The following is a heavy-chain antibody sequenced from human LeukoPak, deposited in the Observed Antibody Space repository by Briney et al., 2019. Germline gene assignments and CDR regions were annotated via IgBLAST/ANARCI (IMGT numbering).Heavy chain of an antibody. V-gene: IGHV3-48*03. J-gene: IGHJ4*02. CDR3: AREHYYGSGSDY. D-gene: IGHD3-10*01. CDR2: ISSSGSTI. CDR1: GFTFSSYE. Sequence: GGSLRLSCAASGFTFSSYEMNWVRQAAGKGLGWVSYISSSGSTIYYADSVKGRFTISRDNAKNSLYLQMNSLRAEDTAVYYCAREHYYGSGSDYWGQGTLVTVSS.